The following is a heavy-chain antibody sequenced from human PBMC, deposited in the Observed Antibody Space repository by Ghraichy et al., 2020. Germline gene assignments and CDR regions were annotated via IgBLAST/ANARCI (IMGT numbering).Heavy chain of an antibody. D-gene: IGHD3-9*01. V-gene: IGHV1-3*01. CDR3: ARSEALTGYAQGYYYGMDV. Sequence: ASVKGSCKASGYTFTSYAMHWVRQAPGQRLEWMGWINAGNGNTKYSQKFQGRVTITRDTSASTAYMELSSLRSEDTAVYYCARSEALTGYAQGYYYGMDVWGQGTTVTVSS. CDR2: INAGNGNT. CDR1: GYTFTSYA. J-gene: IGHJ6*02.